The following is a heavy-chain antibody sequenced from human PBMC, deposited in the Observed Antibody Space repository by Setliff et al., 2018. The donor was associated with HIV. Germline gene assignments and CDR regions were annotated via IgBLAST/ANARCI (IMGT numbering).Heavy chain of an antibody. CDR2: IIPMYGTT. V-gene: IGHV1-69*13. D-gene: IGHD5-12*01. CDR3: ASAPPDIVATSDYWYFDV. Sequence: SVKVSCKASRGTFNRYTISWVRRAPGQGLEWMGGIIPMYGTTKYAKKFQGRVTLTADESTSTAYMELSGLKSEDTALYYCASAPPDIVATSDYWYFDVWGRGTLVTVSS. CDR1: RGTFNRYT. J-gene: IGHJ2*01.